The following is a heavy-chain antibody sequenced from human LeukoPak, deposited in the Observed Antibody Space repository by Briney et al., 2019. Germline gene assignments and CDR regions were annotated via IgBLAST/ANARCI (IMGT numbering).Heavy chain of an antibody. D-gene: IGHD1-14*01. CDR3: AREGPERGTNCFDY. J-gene: IGHJ4*02. CDR1: GGSISSYY. CDR2: IYYSGST. V-gene: IGHV4-59*01. Sequence: SETLSLTCTVSGGSISSYYWSWIRQPPGKGLEWIGYIYYSGSTNCNPSLKSRVTISVDTSKNQFSLKLSSVTAADTAVYYCAREGPERGTNCFDYWGQGTLVTVSS.